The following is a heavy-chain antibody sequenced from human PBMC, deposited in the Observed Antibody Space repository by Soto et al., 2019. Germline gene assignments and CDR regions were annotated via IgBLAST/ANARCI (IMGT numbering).Heavy chain of an antibody. CDR2: MNPNSGHT. V-gene: IGHV1-8*01. J-gene: IGHJ6*02. CDR1: GYAFTTYD. Sequence: QVQLVQSGAEVKKPGASVKVSCKASGYAFTTYDINWVRQATGQGPERMGWMNPNSGHTVYAQKFQGRVTVTRDTSINTAYMELSSLRSEDTAVYYCARGSMSSGGYGMDVWGQGTTVTVSS. CDR3: ARGSMSSGGYGMDV. D-gene: IGHD6-6*01.